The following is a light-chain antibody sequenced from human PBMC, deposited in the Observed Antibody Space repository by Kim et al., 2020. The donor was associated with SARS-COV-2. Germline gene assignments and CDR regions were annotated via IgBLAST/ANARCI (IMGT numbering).Light chain of an antibody. V-gene: IGLV1-40*01. CDR1: SSNIGAGYD. CDR2: GNS. CDR3: QSYDSSLSGSGVV. Sequence: VTSSCTESSSNIGAGYDGPWYQQLPGTAPKRLIYGNSNRPSGVPDRFSGSKSGTSASLAITGLQAEDEADYYCQSYDSSLSGSGVVFGGGTQLTVL. J-gene: IGLJ2*01.